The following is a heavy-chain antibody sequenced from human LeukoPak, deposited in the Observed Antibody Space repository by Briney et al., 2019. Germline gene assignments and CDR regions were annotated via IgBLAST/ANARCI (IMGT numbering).Heavy chain of an antibody. CDR1: GGPFSSYA. D-gene: IGHD2-15*01. Sequence: GSSVKVSCKASGGPFSSYAISWVRQAPGQGLEWMGRIIPTFGTANYEQKFQGRVTITTDESTSTAYMELSSLRSEDTAVYYCASTLGYCSGGSCYPWFDPWGQGTLVTVSS. CDR3: ASTLGYCSGGSCYPWFDP. V-gene: IGHV1-69*05. J-gene: IGHJ5*02. CDR2: IIPTFGTA.